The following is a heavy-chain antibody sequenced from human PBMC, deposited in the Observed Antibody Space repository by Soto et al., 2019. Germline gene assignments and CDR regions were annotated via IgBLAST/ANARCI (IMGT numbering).Heavy chain of an antibody. CDR2: INQDGSEK. Sequence: EVHLVESGGGLVQTGGSLRLSCAIFESTVSRDWMNWVRQAPGKGLEWVAHINQDGSEKYYVDSVKGRFTISRDNAKKSLYLHMNGLRPEDTAMYYCSGGVGDAFWGQGTLVTVSS. CDR3: SGGVGDAF. V-gene: IGHV3-7*04. J-gene: IGHJ4*02. D-gene: IGHD1-26*01. CDR1: ESTVSRDW.